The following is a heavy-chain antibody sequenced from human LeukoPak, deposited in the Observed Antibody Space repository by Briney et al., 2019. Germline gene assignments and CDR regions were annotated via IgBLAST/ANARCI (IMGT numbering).Heavy chain of an antibody. CDR3: ARQGVYDSSGYYYPDAFDI. Sequence: GESVRIACKGSGYSFTSYWISWVRQMPGKGLEWMGRIDPSDSYTNYSPSFQGHVTISADKSMSTAYLQWSSLKASDTAMYYCARQGVYDSSGYYYPDAFDIWGQGTMVTVSS. J-gene: IGHJ3*02. CDR2: IDPSDSYT. V-gene: IGHV5-10-1*01. D-gene: IGHD3-22*01. CDR1: GYSFTSYW.